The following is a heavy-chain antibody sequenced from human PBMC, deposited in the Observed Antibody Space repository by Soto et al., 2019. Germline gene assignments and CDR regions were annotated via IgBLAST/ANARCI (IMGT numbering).Heavy chain of an antibody. CDR1: GFTFSSYA. CDR2: ISGSGGST. V-gene: IGHV3-23*01. CDR3: AKSRGAAYYDFWGGYGGGGDY. D-gene: IGHD3-3*01. J-gene: IGHJ4*02. Sequence: EVQLLESGGGLVQPGGSLRLSCAASGFTFSSYAMIWVRQAPGKGLEWVSAISGSGGSTYYADSVKGRFTISRDNSKNPLYLQMNGLRAEETAVYYWAKSRGAAYYDFWGGYGGGGDYWGQGTLVTVSS.